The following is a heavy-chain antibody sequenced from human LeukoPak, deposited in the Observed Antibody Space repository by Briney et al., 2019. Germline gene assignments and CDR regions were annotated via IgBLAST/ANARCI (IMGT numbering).Heavy chain of an antibody. D-gene: IGHD5-12*01. V-gene: IGHV1-46*01. Sequence: APVKVSCKASGYTFTSYYMHWVRQAPGQGLEWMGIINPSGGSTSYAQKFQGRVTMTRDTSTSTVYMELSSLRSEDTAVYYCARDQGWDSGYDFGFGPGYNWFDPWGQGTLVTVSS. CDR3: ARDQGWDSGYDFGFGPGYNWFDP. CDR2: INPSGGST. CDR1: GYTFTSYY. J-gene: IGHJ5*02.